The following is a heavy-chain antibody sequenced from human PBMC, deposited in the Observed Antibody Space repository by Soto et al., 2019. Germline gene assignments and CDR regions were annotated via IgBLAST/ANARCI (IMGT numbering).Heavy chain of an antibody. V-gene: IGHV1-3*01. CDR2: INAGNGNT. CDR3: ARVAARLYYQH. CDR1: GDTFTSYA. J-gene: IGHJ1*01. D-gene: IGHD6-6*01. Sequence: QVQLVQSGAEVKKPGASVKVSCKASGDTFTSYAMHWVRQAPGQRLEWMGWINAGNGNTKYSQKFQGRVTITRDTSASTAYMELSSLRSEDTAVYYCARVAARLYYQHWGQGTLVTVSS.